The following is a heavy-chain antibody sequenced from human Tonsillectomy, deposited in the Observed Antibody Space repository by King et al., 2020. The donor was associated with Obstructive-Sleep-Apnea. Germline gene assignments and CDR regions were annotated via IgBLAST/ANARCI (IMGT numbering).Heavy chain of an antibody. CDR2: INHSGST. CDR1: GGSFSDHY. Sequence: VQLQQWGAGLLKPSETLSLTCAVYGGSFSDHYWNWIRQPPGKGLEWIGEINHSGSTNYNPSLKSRVTLSVDTSKNQFSLNLYSVTAADTAAYYCSTLYSGTDFWGQGTLVTVSS. D-gene: IGHD4-11*01. V-gene: IGHV4-34*01. CDR3: STLYSGTDF. J-gene: IGHJ4*02.